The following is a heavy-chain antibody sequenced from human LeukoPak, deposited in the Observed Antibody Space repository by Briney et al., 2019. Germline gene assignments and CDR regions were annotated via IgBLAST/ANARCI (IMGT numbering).Heavy chain of an antibody. CDR2: ISAYNGNT. Sequence: ASVKVSRKASGYTFTSYGISWVRQAPGQGLEWMGWISAYNGNTNYAQKLQGRVTMTTDTSTSTAYMELRSLRSDDTAVYYCARDLYDILTGSPGDYWGQGTLVTVSS. V-gene: IGHV1-18*01. J-gene: IGHJ4*02. D-gene: IGHD3-9*01. CDR3: ARDLYDILTGSPGDY. CDR1: GYTFTSYG.